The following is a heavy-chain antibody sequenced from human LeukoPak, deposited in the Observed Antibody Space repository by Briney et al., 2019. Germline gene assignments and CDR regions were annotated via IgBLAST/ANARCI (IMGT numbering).Heavy chain of an antibody. Sequence: GGSLRLSCAASGFTFSSYGMHWVRQAPGKGLEWVAVISYDGSNKYYADSVKGRFTISRDNSKNTLYLQMNSLRAEDTAVYYCAKDVAAAGAQIDYWGQGTLVTVSS. D-gene: IGHD6-13*01. CDR1: GFTFSSYG. CDR3: AKDVAAAGAQIDY. V-gene: IGHV3-30*18. J-gene: IGHJ4*02. CDR2: ISYDGSNK.